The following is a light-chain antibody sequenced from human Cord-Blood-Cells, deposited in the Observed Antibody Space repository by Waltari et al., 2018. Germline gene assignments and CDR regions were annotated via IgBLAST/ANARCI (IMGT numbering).Light chain of an antibody. CDR3: CSYAGSSTFV. CDR1: SSDGGSYTL. J-gene: IGLJ3*02. V-gene: IGLV2-23*03. CDR2: EGS. Sequence: QSALTQPASVSGSPGQSITISCPGTSSDGGSYTLVSWYQQHPGKAPKLMIYEGSKRPSGVSNRFSGSKSGNTASLTISGLQAEDEADYYCCSYAGSSTFVFGGGTKLTVL.